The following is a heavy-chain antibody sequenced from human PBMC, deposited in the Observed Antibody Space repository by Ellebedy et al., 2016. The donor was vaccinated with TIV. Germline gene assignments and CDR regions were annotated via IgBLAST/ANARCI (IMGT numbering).Heavy chain of an antibody. V-gene: IGHV3-66*01. J-gene: IGHJ4*02. CDR1: GFFVSDHY. CDR2: IYIAGTT. CDR3: AREAISYATSGYYFDS. Sequence: PGGSLRLSCAVSGFFVSDHYMTRVRQAPGKGLEWVSTIYIAGTTYYTDYVKGRFTISRDSSKNTLYLQMSSLRAEDTAVYYCAREAISYATSGYYFDSWGQGTLVTVSS. D-gene: IGHD3-16*01.